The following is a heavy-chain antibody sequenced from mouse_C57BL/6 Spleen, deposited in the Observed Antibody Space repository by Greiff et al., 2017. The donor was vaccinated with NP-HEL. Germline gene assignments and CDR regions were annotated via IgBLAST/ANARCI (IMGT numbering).Heavy chain of an antibody. V-gene: IGHV5-17*01. CDR2: ISSGSSTI. Sequence: EVQVVESGGGLVKPGGSLKLSCAASGFTFSDYGMHWVRQAPEKGLEWVAYISSGSSTIYYADTVKGRVTISRDNAKNTLFLQMTSLRSEDTAMYYCARRMVTTLAMDYWGQGTSVTVSS. CDR1: GFTFSDYG. J-gene: IGHJ4*01. CDR3: ARRMVTTLAMDY. D-gene: IGHD2-2*01.